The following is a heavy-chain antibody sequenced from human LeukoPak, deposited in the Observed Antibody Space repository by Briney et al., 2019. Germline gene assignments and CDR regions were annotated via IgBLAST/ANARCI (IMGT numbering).Heavy chain of an antibody. Sequence: GGSLRLSCAASGFTFSSYAMSWVRQAPGKGPEWVSAISGSGGSTYYADSVEGRFTISRDNSKNTLYLQMNSLRAEDTAVYYCANQRLERRNYWGQGTLVAVSS. CDR1: GFTFSSYA. J-gene: IGHJ4*02. D-gene: IGHD1-1*01. V-gene: IGHV3-23*01. CDR2: ISGSGGST. CDR3: ANQRLERRNY.